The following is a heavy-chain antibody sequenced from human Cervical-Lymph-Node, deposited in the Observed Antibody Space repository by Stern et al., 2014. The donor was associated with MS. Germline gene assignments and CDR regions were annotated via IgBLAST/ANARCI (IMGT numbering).Heavy chain of an antibody. CDR3: ARDKVGATFPDEYYYYYGMDV. V-gene: IGHV3-21*01. Sequence: EVQLVESGGGLVKPGGSLRLSCAASGFTFSSYSMNWVRQAPGKGLEWVSSISSSSSSIYYADSVKGRFTISRDNAKNSLYLQMNSLRAEDTAVYYCARDKVGATFPDEYYYYYGMDVWGQGTTVTVSS. J-gene: IGHJ6*02. D-gene: IGHD1-26*01. CDR1: GFTFSSYS. CDR2: ISSSSSSI.